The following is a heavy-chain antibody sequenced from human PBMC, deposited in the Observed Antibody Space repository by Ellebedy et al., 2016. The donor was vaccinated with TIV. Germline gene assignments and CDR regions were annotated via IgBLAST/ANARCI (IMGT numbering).Heavy chain of an antibody. CDR1: GFTFSSYE. CDR3: AREGYSGYLDY. J-gene: IGHJ4*02. Sequence: GESLKIPCAASGFTFSSYEMNWVRQAPGEGLEGVSYISSSDSGIYYADSVKGRFTMSRDNAKNSLSLQMNSLRAEDTAVYFCAREGYSGYLDYWGQGTLVTVSS. D-gene: IGHD1-26*01. V-gene: IGHV3-48*03. CDR2: ISSSDSGI.